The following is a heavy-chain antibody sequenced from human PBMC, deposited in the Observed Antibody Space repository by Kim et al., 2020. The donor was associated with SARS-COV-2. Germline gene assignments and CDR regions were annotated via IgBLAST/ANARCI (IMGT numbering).Heavy chain of an antibody. CDR3: ARDRIYGYCSGGSCYSTPLVDY. CDR2: IGSSSSYI. J-gene: IGHJ4*02. V-gene: IGHV3-21*01. Sequence: GGSLRLSCAASGFTFSSYSMNWVRQAPGKGLEWVSSIGSSSSYIYYADSVKGRFTISRDNAKNSLYLQMNSLRAEDTAVYYCARDRIYGYCSGGSCYSTPLVDYWGQGTLVTVSS. CDR1: GFTFSSYS. D-gene: IGHD2-15*01.